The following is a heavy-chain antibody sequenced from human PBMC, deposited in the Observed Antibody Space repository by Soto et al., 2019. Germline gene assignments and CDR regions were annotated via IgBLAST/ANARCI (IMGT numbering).Heavy chain of an antibody. Sequence: EVQLVESGGGLIQPGGSLRLSFAASGFSVISNYMSWVRQAPGKGLEWVSVINTGGSTYYADSVKGRFTISRDTSKNALYLQMNGPSAEDTAVHYFARDHDGRNSFWGQGTLVSVAS. CDR2: INTGGST. CDR3: ARDHDGRNSF. D-gene: IGHD6-6*01. CDR1: GFSVISNY. V-gene: IGHV3-53*01. J-gene: IGHJ4*02.